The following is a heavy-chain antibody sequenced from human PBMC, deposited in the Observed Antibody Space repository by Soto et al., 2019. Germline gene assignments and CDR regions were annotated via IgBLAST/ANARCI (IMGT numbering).Heavy chain of an antibody. CDR2: ISSSGGT. CDR1: GGSMSSSNFY. V-gene: IGHV4-39*02. J-gene: IGHJ4*02. CDR3: ARDYNDFWSGHFDY. Sequence: SETLSLTCCVSGGSMSSSNFYWGLIRHPPGKGLEWIGSISSSGGTYYNPSLTSRVTMSVDTSNNQFSLKLSSVSAADTAVYYCARDYNDFWSGHFDYWGQGALVTVSS. D-gene: IGHD3-3*01.